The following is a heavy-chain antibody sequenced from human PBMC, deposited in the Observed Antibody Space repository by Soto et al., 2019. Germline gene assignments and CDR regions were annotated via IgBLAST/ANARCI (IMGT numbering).Heavy chain of an antibody. V-gene: IGHV1-18*01. J-gene: IGHJ5*02. CDR2: ISAYNGNT. Sequence: QVQLVQSGAEVKKPGASVKVSCKASGYTFTSYGISWVRQAPGQGLEWMGWISAYNGNTNYAQKLQGRVTMTTDTSTSKDYMELRSQRSDDTAVYYCAGDDFISGSYSWFAPWGQGTLVTVSS. D-gene: IGHD1-26*01. CDR1: GYTFTSYG. CDR3: AGDDFISGSYSWFAP.